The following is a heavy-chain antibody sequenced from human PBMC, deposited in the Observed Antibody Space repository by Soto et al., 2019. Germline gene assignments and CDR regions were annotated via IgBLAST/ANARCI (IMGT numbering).Heavy chain of an antibody. CDR3: ARSPNAYNLGLDY. Sequence: QVQLQESGPGLVKPSETLSLTCTVSGGSISNYYWSWIRQPPGKGLEWIGYMQYSGSTNYNPSLKSRVTISIDTSKNQFSLKLSSVTAADTAVYYCARSPNAYNLGLDYWGQGTLVTVSS. CDR2: MQYSGST. V-gene: IGHV4-59*01. CDR1: GGSISNYY. J-gene: IGHJ4*02. D-gene: IGHD7-27*01.